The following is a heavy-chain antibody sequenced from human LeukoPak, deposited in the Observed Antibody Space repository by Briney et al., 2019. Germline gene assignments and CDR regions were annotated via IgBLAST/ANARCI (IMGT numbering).Heavy chain of an antibody. CDR2: IYYSGST. J-gene: IGHJ5*02. Sequence: PSETLSLTCTVSGGSISSYYWSWIRQPPGKGLEWIGYIYYSGSTNYNPSLKSRVTMSVDTSKNQFSLKLSSVTAADTAVYYCARDRCSSTSCYLSWFDPWGQGTLVTVSS. D-gene: IGHD2-2*01. CDR3: ARDRCSSTSCYLSWFDP. V-gene: IGHV4-59*12. CDR1: GGSISSYY.